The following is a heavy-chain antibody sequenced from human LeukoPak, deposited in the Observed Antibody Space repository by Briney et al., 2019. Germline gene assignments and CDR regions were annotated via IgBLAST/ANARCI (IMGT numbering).Heavy chain of an antibody. V-gene: IGHV1-69*05. Sequence: SVKVSCKASGGTFSSYAITWVRQAPGQGLEWMGGIIPIFGTANYAQKFQGRVAITTDESTSTAYMELSSLRSEDTAVYYCAVVGATHLVYWGQGTLVTVSS. D-gene: IGHD1-26*01. J-gene: IGHJ4*02. CDR1: GGTFSSYA. CDR2: IIPIFGTA. CDR3: AVVGATHLVY.